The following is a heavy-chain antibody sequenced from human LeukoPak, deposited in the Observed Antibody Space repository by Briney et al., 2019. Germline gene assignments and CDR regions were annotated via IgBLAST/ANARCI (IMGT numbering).Heavy chain of an antibody. CDR1: GFTFSSYA. D-gene: IGHD3-10*01. CDR3: ARTYYYGSGSHNWFDP. CDR2: ISYDGSNK. J-gene: IGHJ5*02. V-gene: IGHV3-30-3*01. Sequence: GGSLRLSCAASGFTFSSYAMHWVRQAPGKGLEWVAVISYDGSNKYYADSVKGRFTISRDNSKNTLYLQMNSLRAEDTAVYYCARTYYYGSGSHNWFDPWGQGTLVTFSS.